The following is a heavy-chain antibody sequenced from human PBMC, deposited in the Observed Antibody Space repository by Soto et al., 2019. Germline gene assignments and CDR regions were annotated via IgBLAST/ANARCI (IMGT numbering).Heavy chain of an antibody. J-gene: IGHJ4*02. CDR1: GFTFRTYA. CDR3: AKDAGSTEYFFAS. Sequence: QVQVVESGGGVGQPGRSLRLSCAASGFTFRTYAMHWVRQAPGKGLEWVAVISHDGSNTDYGDSVKGRFTISRVNSKGTLSVQMNSLRPEDTGVYYCAKDAGSTEYFFASWGQGALVSVSS. CDR2: ISHDGSNT. V-gene: IGHV3-30*18.